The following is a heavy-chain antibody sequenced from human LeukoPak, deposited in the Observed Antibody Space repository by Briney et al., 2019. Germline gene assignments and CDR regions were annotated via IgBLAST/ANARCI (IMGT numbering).Heavy chain of an antibody. CDR3: ARVGYNCGGDCRDWFDP. CDR2: ISYDGSNK. CDR1: GFTFSSYA. V-gene: IGHV3-30-3*01. J-gene: IGHJ5*02. Sequence: SGGSLRLSCAVSGFTFSSYAMHWVRQAPGKGLEWVAVISYDGSNKYYADSVKGRFTISRDNSKNTLYLQMNSLRAEDTAVYYCARVGYNCGGDCRDWFDPWGQGTLVTVSS. D-gene: IGHD2-21*02.